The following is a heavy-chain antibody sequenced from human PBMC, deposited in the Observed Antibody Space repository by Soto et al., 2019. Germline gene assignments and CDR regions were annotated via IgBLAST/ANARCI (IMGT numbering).Heavy chain of an antibody. J-gene: IGHJ6*02. CDR1: GGTFSDFA. CDR3: ARDRTQLRLGKHSFNGMDV. V-gene: IGHV1-69*06. Sequence: QVQLVQSGAEMRKPGSSLRVSCKASGGTFSDFAFSWVRQAPGQGLEWMGGIVPRFGSPNYAQKFGGRVTISADTSTSTVYMEVSSLRFDDTAVYFCARDRTQLRLGKHSFNGMDVWGQGTTITVSS. CDR2: IVPRFGSP. D-gene: IGHD3-16*01.